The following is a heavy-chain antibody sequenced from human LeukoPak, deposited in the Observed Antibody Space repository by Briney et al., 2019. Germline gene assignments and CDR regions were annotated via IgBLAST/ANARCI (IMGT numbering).Heavy chain of an antibody. J-gene: IGHJ4*02. D-gene: IGHD1-26*01. CDR3: ARIMLSSREFDC. CDR2: IYYSGST. V-gene: IGHV4-31*03. Sequence: SQTLSLTCTVSGGSISNGDHYWSWIRQHPGKGLEWIGHIYYSGSTYYNPSLKSRGVISVETSKNQFSLKLSSVTAADTAVYYCARIMLSSREFDCWGQGTLVTVSS. CDR1: GGSISNGDHY.